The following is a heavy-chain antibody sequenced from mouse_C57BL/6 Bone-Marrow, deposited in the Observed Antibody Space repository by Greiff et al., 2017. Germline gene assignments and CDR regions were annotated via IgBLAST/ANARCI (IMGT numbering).Heavy chain of an antibody. V-gene: IGHV14-3*01. CDR2: IDPANGNT. J-gene: IGHJ2*01. CDR1: GFNIKNSY. D-gene: IGHD2-4*01. Sequence: EVKLVESVAELVRPGASVKLSCTASGFNIKNSYMHWVKQRPEQGLEWIGRIDPANGNTKYAPKFQGKATITVYQSSNTAYLQLSSLTSEDTAVYYCARRGIYYDYYYYFDYWGQGTTLTVSS. CDR3: ARRGIYYDYYYYFDY.